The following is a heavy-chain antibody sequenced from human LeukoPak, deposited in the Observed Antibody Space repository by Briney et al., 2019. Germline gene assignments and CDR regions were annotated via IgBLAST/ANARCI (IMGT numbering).Heavy chain of an antibody. CDR3: ARTYMTSARFDP. D-gene: IGHD2-21*02. Sequence: PSEALSLTCIVSGGSLSSGGYYWSWIRQHPGKGLEWIGYIYYSGSTYYHPSLKSRVTISVDTSKNQFSLKLSSVTAADTAVYYCARTYMTSARFDPWGQGTLVTVSS. J-gene: IGHJ5*02. CDR1: GGSLSSGGYY. CDR2: IYYSGST. V-gene: IGHV4-31*03.